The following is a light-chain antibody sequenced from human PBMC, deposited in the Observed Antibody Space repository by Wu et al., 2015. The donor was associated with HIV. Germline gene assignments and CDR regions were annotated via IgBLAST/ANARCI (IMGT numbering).Light chain of an antibody. J-gene: IGKJ1*01. Sequence: DIQMTQSPSTLSASVGDRVTITCRASQNINTWLAWYQQKSGKAPNLLIYSASTLQSGVPSRFSGSGSGTEFTLTISSLQPDDFATYFCQQYTSYSPRTFGQGTKVEIK. V-gene: IGKV1-5*03. CDR3: QQYTSYSPRT. CDR1: QNINTW. CDR2: SAS.